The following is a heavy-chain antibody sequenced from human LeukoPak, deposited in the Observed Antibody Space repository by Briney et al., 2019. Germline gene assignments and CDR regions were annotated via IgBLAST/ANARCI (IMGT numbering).Heavy chain of an antibody. Sequence: PSETLSLTCTVSGGSISSYYWSWIRQPPGKGLEWIGYIYYSGSTNYNPSLKSRVTISVDTSKNQFSLKLSSVTAADTAVYYCAGGGPRGFDPWAREPWSPSPQ. CDR2: IYYSGST. CDR3: AGGGPRGFDP. D-gene: IGHD3-16*01. CDR1: GGSISSYY. J-gene: IGHJ5*02. V-gene: IGHV4-59*01.